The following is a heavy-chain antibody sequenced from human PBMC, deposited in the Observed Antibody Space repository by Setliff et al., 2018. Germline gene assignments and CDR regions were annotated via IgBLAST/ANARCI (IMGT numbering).Heavy chain of an antibody. CDR2: IFSGGSSA. CDR3: ARDPNGDFVGAFDP. Sequence: PGGSLRLSCAASGFTFNNYAVSWVRQAPGKGLEWVSTIFSGGSSAYYADSVKGRFTISRDNSKSTLYLQMNSLRAEDTAVYFCARDPNGDFVGAFDPWGQGIRVTV. J-gene: IGHJ5*02. V-gene: IGHV3-23*03. D-gene: IGHD4-17*01. CDR1: GFTFNNYA.